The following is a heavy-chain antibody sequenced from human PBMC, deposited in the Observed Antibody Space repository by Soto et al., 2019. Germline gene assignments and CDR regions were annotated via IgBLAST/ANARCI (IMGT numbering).Heavy chain of an antibody. CDR2: IYSDGNT. Sequence: GVLRLSCLASGFTVSTNYMSWVRQAQGKGLEWVSVIYSDGNTKYTDSVKGRFTISRDNSKNTLFLQVNSLRAEDTAVYYCTREFRTSGSRDAFDIWGQGTMVTVSS. J-gene: IGHJ3*02. CDR3: TREFRTSGSRDAFDI. CDR1: GFTVSTNY. V-gene: IGHV3-66*01. D-gene: IGHD1-26*01.